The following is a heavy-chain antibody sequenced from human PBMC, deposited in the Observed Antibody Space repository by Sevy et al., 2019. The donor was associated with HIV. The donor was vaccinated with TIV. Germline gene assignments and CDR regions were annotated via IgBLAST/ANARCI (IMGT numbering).Heavy chain of an antibody. V-gene: IGHV3-30*02. CDR3: AKGAYSSSSFSYHDY. CDR2: IRYDGSNK. D-gene: IGHD6-6*01. CDR1: GFTFSSYG. J-gene: IGHJ4*02. Sequence: GGSLRLSCAASGFTFSSYGMHWVRQAPGKGLEWVAFIRYDGSNKYYADSVKGRFTISRDNSRNTLYLQMNSLRAEDTAGYYCAKGAYSSSSFSYHDYWGQGTLVTVSS.